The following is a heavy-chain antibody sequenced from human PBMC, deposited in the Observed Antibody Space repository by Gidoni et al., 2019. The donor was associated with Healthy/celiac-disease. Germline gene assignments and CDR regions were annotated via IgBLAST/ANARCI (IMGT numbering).Heavy chain of an antibody. CDR1: GWSFSGYY. CDR2: INHSGST. Sequence: QVQLQQCAAGLFKPSQTLSLTCAVYGWSFSGYYWCWIRQPPGKGLEWIGEINHSGSTNYNPSLKSRVTISVDTSKNQFSLKLSSVTAADTAVYYCARARRGRYCSGGSCYHTRTYFDYWGQGTLVTVSS. J-gene: IGHJ4*02. D-gene: IGHD2-15*01. V-gene: IGHV4-34*01. CDR3: ARARRGRYCSGGSCYHTRTYFDY.